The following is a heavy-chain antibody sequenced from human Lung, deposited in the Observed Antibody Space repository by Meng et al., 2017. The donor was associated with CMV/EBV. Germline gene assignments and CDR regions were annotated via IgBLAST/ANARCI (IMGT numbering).Heavy chain of an antibody. CDR3: ARSGRYYYGSGTPY. CDR2: ISSSGSTI. V-gene: IGHV3-11*01. D-gene: IGHD3-10*01. CDR1: GFTFSDYY. Sequence: GESXKISXAASGFTFSDYYMSWIRQAPGKGLEWVSYISSSGSTIYYADSVKGRFTISRDNAKNSLYLQMNSLRAEDTAVYYCARSGRYYYGSGTPYWGQGTLVTVSS. J-gene: IGHJ4*02.